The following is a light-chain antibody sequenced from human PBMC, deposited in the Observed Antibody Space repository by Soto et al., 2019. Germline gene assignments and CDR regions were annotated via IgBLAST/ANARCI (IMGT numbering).Light chain of an antibody. V-gene: IGKV3-20*01. Sequence: EIVLTQSPATLSVSPGERAALSCSASQSVSSSYLAWYQQKPGQAPRLLIYGASSRATGIPDRFSGSGSGTDFTLTISRLEPEDFVVYYCQQYGSSPPWTFGQGTKVDIK. CDR1: QSVSSSY. J-gene: IGKJ1*01. CDR3: QQYGSSPPWT. CDR2: GAS.